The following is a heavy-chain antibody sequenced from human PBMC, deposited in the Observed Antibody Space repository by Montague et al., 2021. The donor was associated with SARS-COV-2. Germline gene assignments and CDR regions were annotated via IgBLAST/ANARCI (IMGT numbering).Heavy chain of an antibody. CDR2: IHYGGCS. V-gene: IGHV4-39*01. CDR1: GGSMARSPYY. J-gene: IGHJ4*02. D-gene: IGHD2-15*01. Sequence: SETLSLTCTVSGGSMARSPYYWAWLRQPPGGGLEWIATIHYGGCSYYNLSLQSRVYISVDTTQNQLSLTLASVAAAYTAVYYCARLGYCRVGACFRGGFEFWGQGILVPVSS. CDR3: ARLGYCRVGACFRGGFEF.